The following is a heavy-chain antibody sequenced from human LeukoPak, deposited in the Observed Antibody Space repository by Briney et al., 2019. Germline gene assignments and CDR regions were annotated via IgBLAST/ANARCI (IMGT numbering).Heavy chain of an antibody. CDR3: ARSPSSGWFYYFDY. CDR2: IKQDGSEK. D-gene: IGHD6-19*01. V-gene: IGHV3-7*01. Sequence: SGGSLRLSCAASGFTFSSYWMSWVRQAPGKGLERVANIKQDGSEKYYVDSVKGRFTISRDNAKNSLYLQMNSLRAEDTAVYYCARSPSSGWFYYFDYWGQGTLVTVSS. CDR1: GFTFSSYW. J-gene: IGHJ4*02.